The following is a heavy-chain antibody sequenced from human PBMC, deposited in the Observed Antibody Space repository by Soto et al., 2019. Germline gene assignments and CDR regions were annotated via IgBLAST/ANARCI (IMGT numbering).Heavy chain of an antibody. Sequence: GGSLRLSCAASGFTFSSYWMNWVRQTPGKGLEWVANIKQDGSEKYYVDSVKGRFTISRDNAKNSLYLQMNSLRAEDTALYYCARGALKGVFDYWGQGTLVTVSS. CDR3: ARGALKGVFDY. J-gene: IGHJ4*02. CDR2: IKQDGSEK. CDR1: GFTFSSYW. V-gene: IGHV3-7*05.